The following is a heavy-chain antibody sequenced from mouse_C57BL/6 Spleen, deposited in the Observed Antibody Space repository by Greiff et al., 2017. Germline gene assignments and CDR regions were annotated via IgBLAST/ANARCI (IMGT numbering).Heavy chain of an antibody. CDR3: TRGGYYGSSYAMDY. J-gene: IGHJ4*01. Sequence: VKLVESGAELVRPGASVTLSCKASGYTFTDYEMHWVKQTPVHGLEWIGAIDPETGGTAYNQKFKGKAILTADKSSSTAYMELRSLTSEDSAVYYCTRGGYYGSSYAMDYWGQGTSVTVSS. CDR2: IDPETGGT. CDR1: GYTFTDYE. V-gene: IGHV1-15*01. D-gene: IGHD1-1*01.